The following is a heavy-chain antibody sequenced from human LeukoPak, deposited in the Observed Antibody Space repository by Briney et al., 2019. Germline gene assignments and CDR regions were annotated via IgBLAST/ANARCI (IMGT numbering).Heavy chain of an antibody. D-gene: IGHD2-21*02. CDR2: IHHTEGS. V-gene: IGHV4-30-2*01. CDR1: GGSISNFIYS. J-gene: IGHJ3*02. Sequence: SETLSLTCTVSGGSISNFIYSCNWIRQPPGEGLEWIGLIHHTEGSDYKPSLKSRVTISGDRTKNQFSLTLTSVTAADTAVYYCVRGGGLPNCGGYCPPDTWGQGKMVIVSS. CDR3: VRGGGLPNCGGYCPPDT.